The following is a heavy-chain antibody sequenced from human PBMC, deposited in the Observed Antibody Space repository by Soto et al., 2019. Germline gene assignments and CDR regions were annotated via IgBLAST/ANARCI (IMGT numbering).Heavy chain of an antibody. CDR1: GESFSGHI. CDR2: INHSGSA. D-gene: IGHD6-19*01. V-gene: IGHV4-34*01. Sequence: QVQLQQSGAGLLKPSETLSLTCAVYGESFSGHIWTWIRQTPGKGLQWIGQINHSGSANYNPSLKSRVTISVHTSNSQFSLELSSVTAADTAVYYCARGLITGSHYSGGWYYFDSWGQGTQVTVSS. CDR3: ARGLITGSHYSGGWYYFDS. J-gene: IGHJ4*02.